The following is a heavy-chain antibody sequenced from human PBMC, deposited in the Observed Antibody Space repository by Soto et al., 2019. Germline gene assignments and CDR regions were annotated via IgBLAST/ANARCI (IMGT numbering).Heavy chain of an antibody. V-gene: IGHV1-18*01. CDR1: GYTFTSFG. Sequence: ASVKFSCQDSGYTFTSFGVKWVRQSPGQGLEWMGCVNAYNGTTNYEQKFQGRVTLTADTSTSTAYMEVGSLRSDDTAAYYCATGAAGVEDHVIWGQGTLVTVSS. J-gene: IGHJ4*02. D-gene: IGHD6-25*01. CDR3: ATGAAGVEDHVI. CDR2: VNAYNGTT.